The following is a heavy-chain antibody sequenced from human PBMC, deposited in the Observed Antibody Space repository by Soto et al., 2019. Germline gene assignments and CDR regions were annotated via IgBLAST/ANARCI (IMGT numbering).Heavy chain of an antibody. CDR2: IYYSGST. V-gene: IGHV4-39*01. CDR1: GGSIRSSSYY. Sequence: SETLSLTCTVSGGSIRSSSYYWGWIRQPPGKGLEWIGSIYYSGSTYYNPSLKSRVTISVDTSKNQFSLKLSSVTAADTAVYYCARLLRGYSYGNSMDVWGQGTTVTVSS. CDR3: ARLLRGYSYGNSMDV. J-gene: IGHJ6*02. D-gene: IGHD5-18*01.